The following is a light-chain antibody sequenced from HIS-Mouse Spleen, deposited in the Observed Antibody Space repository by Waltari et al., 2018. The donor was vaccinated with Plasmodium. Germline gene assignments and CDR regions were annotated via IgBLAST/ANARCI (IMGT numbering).Light chain of an antibody. Sequence: DIQMTQSPSSLSASVGDRVTITCRASQSISNYLNWYQQKPGKAPKFLIYPASTLQSGVPSRFSGSGSGTDFTLTISSLQPEDFATYYCQQSYSTWTFGQGTKVEIK. CDR1: QSISNY. V-gene: IGKV1-39*01. CDR3: QQSYSTWT. J-gene: IGKJ1*01. CDR2: PAS.